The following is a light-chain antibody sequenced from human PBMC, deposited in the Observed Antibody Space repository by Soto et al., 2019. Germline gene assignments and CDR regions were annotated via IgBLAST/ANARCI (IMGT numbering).Light chain of an antibody. J-gene: IGKJ4*01. Sequence: EIVLTQSPATLSLSPGERATLSCRTSQSISSYLGWYQQKPGQAPRLLIYDASNRAAGIPARFSGSGSGTDFTLTISSREPEDFAVYYCQQRSNWPLTFGGGTKVEIK. CDR2: DAS. CDR3: QQRSNWPLT. CDR1: QSISSY. V-gene: IGKV3-11*01.